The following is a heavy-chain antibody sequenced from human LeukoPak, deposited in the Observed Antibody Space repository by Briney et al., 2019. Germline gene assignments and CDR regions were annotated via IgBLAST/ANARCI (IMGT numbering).Heavy chain of an antibody. CDR1: GFTFSSYG. D-gene: IGHD3-22*01. J-gene: IGHJ4*02. Sequence: GGSLRLSCAASGFTFSSYGMHWVRQAPGKGLEWVAFIRYDGSNKYYADSVKGRFTISRDNSKNTLYLQMNSLRAEDTAVYYCAKDMAWDDSSGYYYDWGQGTLVTVSS. V-gene: IGHV3-30*02. CDR3: AKDMAWDDSSGYYYD. CDR2: IRYDGSNK.